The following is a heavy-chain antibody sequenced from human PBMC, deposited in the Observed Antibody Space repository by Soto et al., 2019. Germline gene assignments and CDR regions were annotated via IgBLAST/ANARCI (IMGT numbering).Heavy chain of an antibody. J-gene: IGHJ4*02. V-gene: IGHV3-43D*04. CDR1: GFTFSGSA. CDR2: ITWDAGSA. Sequence: GGSLRLSCAASGFTFSGSAMHWVRQAPGKGLEWVSLITWDAGSAFYADSVRGRFTISRDNSKNSLYLQMNSLRTEDSALYYCAKEKDRIFDYWGRGTPVTVSS. CDR3: AKEKDRIFDY.